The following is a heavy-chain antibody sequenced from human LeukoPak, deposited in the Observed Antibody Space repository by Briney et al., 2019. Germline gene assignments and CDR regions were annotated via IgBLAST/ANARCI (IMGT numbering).Heavy chain of an antibody. Sequence: SETLSLTCAVSGYSISSDYYWSWIRQPPGKGLEWIGYIHYSGATNYNPSLKSRVIMSVDTSRNQFSLNLYSVTAADTAMYYCARHSSGWHLDFWGQGTLVTVSS. J-gene: IGHJ4*02. CDR3: ARHSSGWHLDF. CDR2: IHYSGAT. D-gene: IGHD6-19*01. CDR1: GYSISSDYY. V-gene: IGHV4-61*01.